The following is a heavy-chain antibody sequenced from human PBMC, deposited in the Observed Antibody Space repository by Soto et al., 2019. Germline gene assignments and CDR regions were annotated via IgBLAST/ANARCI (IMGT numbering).Heavy chain of an antibody. J-gene: IGHJ6*04. V-gene: IGHV4-4*02. Sequence: SETLSLTCTVSGGSISSSNWWSWVRQPPGKGLEWIGEIYHSGSTNYNPSLKSRVTISVDKSKNQFSLKLSSVTAADTAVYYCAKVSGSYSYGMHVWGKGTTVTVSS. CDR1: GGSISSSNW. D-gene: IGHD1-26*01. CDR3: AKVSGSYSYGMHV. CDR2: IYHSGST.